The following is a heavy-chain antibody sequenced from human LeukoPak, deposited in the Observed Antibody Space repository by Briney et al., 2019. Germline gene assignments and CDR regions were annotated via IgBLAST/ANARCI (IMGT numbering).Heavy chain of an antibody. J-gene: IGHJ6*03. Sequence: PSETLSLTCTVSGGSISSSSYYWGWIRQPPGKGLEWIGSIYYSGSTYYNPSLKSRVTISVDTSKNQFSLKLSSVTAADTAVYYCARHYGDSYYYYYYIDVWGKGTTVSVSS. V-gene: IGHV4-39*01. CDR3: ARHYGDSYYYYYYIDV. D-gene: IGHD4-17*01. CDR1: GGSISSSSYY. CDR2: IYYSGST.